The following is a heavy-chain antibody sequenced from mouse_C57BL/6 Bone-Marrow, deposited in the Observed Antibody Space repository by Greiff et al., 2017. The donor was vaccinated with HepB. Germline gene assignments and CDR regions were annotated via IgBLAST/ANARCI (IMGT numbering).Heavy chain of an antibody. D-gene: IGHD2-5*01. J-gene: IGHJ4*01. CDR2: IYPGNSDT. Sequence: EVQLQQSGTVLARPGASVKMSFKTSGYTFTSYWMHWVKQRPGQGLEWIGAIYPGNSDTSYNQKFKGKAKLTAVTSASTAYMELSSLTNEDSAVYYCTRCLVYYSNYYAMDYWGQGTSVTVSS. CDR3: TRCLVYYSNYYAMDY. V-gene: IGHV1-5*01. CDR1: GYTFTSYW.